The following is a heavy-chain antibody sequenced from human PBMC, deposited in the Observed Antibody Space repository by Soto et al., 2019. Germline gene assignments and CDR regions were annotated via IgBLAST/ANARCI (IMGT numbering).Heavy chain of an antibody. CDR2: IDPSDSYT. CDR3: ARPAAGSSYYYYSMDV. Sequence: GESLKISCKGSGYSFTSYWISWVRQMPGKGLEWMGRIDPSDSYTNYSPSFQGHVTISADKSISTAYLQWSSLKASDTAMYYCARPAAGSSYYYYSMDVWGQGTTVTVSS. V-gene: IGHV5-10-1*01. J-gene: IGHJ6*02. D-gene: IGHD6-13*01. CDR1: GYSFTSYW.